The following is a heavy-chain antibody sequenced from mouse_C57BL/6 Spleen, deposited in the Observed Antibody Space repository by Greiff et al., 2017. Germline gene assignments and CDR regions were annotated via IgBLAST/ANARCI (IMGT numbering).Heavy chain of an antibody. J-gene: IGHJ2*01. V-gene: IGHV1-69*01. Sequence: VQLQQPGAELVMPGASVKLSCKASGYTFTSYWMHWVKQRPGQGLEWIGEIDPSDSYTNYNQKFKGKSTLTVDKSSSTAYMQLSILTSEDSAVYYCASIYYYGSGYFDYWGQGTTLTVSS. CDR2: IDPSDSYT. CDR3: ASIYYYGSGYFDY. D-gene: IGHD1-1*01. CDR1: GYTFTSYW.